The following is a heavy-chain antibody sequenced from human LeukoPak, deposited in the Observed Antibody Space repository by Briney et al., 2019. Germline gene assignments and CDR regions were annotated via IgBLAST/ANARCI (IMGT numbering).Heavy chain of an antibody. D-gene: IGHD3-10*01. J-gene: IGHJ4*02. CDR1: GGSISSYY. CDR2: IYYSGST. CDR3: AKSFGPGSFFDY. Sequence: PSETLSLTCTVSGGSISSYYWSWIRQPPGKGLEWIGYIYYSGSTNYNPSLKSRVTISVDTSKNQFSLKLSSVTAADTAVYYCAKSFGPGSFFDYWGQGTLVTVSS. V-gene: IGHV4-59*01.